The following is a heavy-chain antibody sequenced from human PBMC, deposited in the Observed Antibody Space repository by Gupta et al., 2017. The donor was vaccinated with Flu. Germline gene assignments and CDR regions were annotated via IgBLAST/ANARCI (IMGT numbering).Heavy chain of an antibody. V-gene: IGHV3-48*02. J-gene: IGHJ4*02. Sequence: EVQLVESGGGLVQPGGSLRLSCAASGFTFITYSMNWVRQAPGKGLEWVSNISSSGSSIYYVDSVKGRFTISRDNAKNSLYLQMNSLRDDDTAVYYCARDHSSGGPIDCWGRGTLVTVSS. CDR1: GFTFITYS. D-gene: IGHD6-19*01. CDR3: ARDHSSGGPIDC. CDR2: ISSSGSSI.